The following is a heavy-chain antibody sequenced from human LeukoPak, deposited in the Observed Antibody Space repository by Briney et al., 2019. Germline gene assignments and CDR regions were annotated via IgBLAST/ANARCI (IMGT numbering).Heavy chain of an antibody. V-gene: IGHV4-30-2*01. D-gene: IGHD3-22*01. Sequence: PSETLSLTCAVSGGSISSGGYSWSWIRQPPGKGLEWIGYIYHSGSTYYNPSLKSRVTISVDRSKNQFSLKLSSVTAADTAVYYCARGGGYYDSSEAFDIWGQGTMVTVSS. CDR2: IYHSGST. CDR3: ARGGGYYDSSEAFDI. CDR1: GGSISSGGYS. J-gene: IGHJ3*02.